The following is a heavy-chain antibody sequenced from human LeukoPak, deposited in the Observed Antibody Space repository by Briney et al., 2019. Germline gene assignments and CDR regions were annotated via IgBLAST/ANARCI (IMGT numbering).Heavy chain of an antibody. V-gene: IGHV3-7*04. CDR3: ARDWGDESRGQFDAFDI. CDR1: GYTFSTYW. D-gene: IGHD3-16*01. CDR2: VKQDGSRK. Sequence: PGGSLRLSRAASGYTFSTYWMDWVRQAPGKGLEWVANVKQDGSRKYYVDSVKGRFTISRDNARNSLYLEMNSLRVEDTAVYYCARDWGDESRGQFDAFDIWGQGTRVTVSS. J-gene: IGHJ3*02.